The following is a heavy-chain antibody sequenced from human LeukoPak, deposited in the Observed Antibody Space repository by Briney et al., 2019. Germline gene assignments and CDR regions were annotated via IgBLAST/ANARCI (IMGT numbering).Heavy chain of an antibody. J-gene: IGHJ6*03. V-gene: IGHV3-23*01. Sequence: GGSLRLSCAASGFIFSSYAMSWVRQAPGKGLEWVSYGGSGGSTYYADSVKGRFTVSRDNSKSALYLQMNSLTAEDTAVYYCAKMRGQYYHSYYMDAWGKGTTVTVSS. CDR1: GFIFSSYA. CDR2: GGSGGST. CDR3: AKMRGQYYHSYYMDA.